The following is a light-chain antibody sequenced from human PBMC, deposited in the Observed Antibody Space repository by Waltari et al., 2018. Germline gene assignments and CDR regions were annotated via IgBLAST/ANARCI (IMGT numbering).Light chain of an antibody. Sequence: EIVMTQSPATLSVSPGERAIISCRASQSVTTNLTWYQHKPGQPPRPLNYGASTRATDIPARFSGSGSGTEFTLTITSLQSEDFAVYYCHQYNDGPPFNFGQGTKLAIK. V-gene: IGKV3-15*01. CDR2: GAS. CDR1: QSVTTN. CDR3: HQYNDGPPFN. J-gene: IGKJ2*01.